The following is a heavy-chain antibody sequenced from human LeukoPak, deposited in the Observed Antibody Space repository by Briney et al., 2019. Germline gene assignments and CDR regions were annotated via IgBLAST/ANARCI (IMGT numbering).Heavy chain of an antibody. D-gene: IGHD6-19*01. J-gene: IGHJ4*02. CDR1: GGSFSGYY. CDR2: INHSGST. V-gene: IGHV4-34*01. Sequence: PSETLSLTCAVYGGSFSGYYWSWIRQPPGKGLEWIGEINHSGSTNYNPSLKSRVTISVDTSMNQFSLKLSSVTAADTAVYYCASLGSGWLRYDYWGQGTLVTVSS. CDR3: ASLGSGWLRYDY.